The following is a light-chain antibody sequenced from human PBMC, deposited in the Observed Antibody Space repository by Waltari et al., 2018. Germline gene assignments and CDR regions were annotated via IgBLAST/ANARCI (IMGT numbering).Light chain of an antibody. CDR3: QQYYSTPLT. Sequence: IVMTQSLDSLAVSLGERATTNCKSSQSVLYSSNNKNYLAWYQQKPGQPPKLLIYWASTRESGVPDRFSGSGSGTDFTLTISSLQAEDVAVYYCQQYYSTPLTFGGGTKVEIK. J-gene: IGKJ4*01. CDR2: WAS. CDR1: QSVLYSSNNKNY. V-gene: IGKV4-1*01.